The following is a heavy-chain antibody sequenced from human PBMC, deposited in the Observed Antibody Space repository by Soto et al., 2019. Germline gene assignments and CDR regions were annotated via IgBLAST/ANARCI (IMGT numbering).Heavy chain of an antibody. CDR2: IYWNDDK. CDR1: GFSLSTSGVG. V-gene: IGHV2-5*01. CDR3: AHFRYSYGHPYFDY. D-gene: IGHD5-18*01. J-gene: IGHJ4*02. Sequence: QITLKESGPTLVKPTQTLTLTCTFSGFSLSTSGVGVGWIRQPPGKALEWLALIYWNDDKRYSPSLKSRLTITKDTSKNQVVLTMTNMDPVDTATYYCAHFRYSYGHPYFDYWGQGTLVTVSS.